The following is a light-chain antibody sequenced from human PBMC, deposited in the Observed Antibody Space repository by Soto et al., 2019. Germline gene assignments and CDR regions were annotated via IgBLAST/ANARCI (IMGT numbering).Light chain of an antibody. CDR3: SSKTSSRTPFV. V-gene: IGLV2-14*01. CDR2: EVN. Sequence: QSVLTQPGSVSGSPGQWITISCIGTSSDVGGYNYVSWYQQHPGNAPRLMIYEVNNRPSGVPNRFSGSKSGNTASLTISGLQAEDEADYYCSSKTSSRTPFVFGTGTKVTVL. J-gene: IGLJ1*01. CDR1: SSDVGGYNY.